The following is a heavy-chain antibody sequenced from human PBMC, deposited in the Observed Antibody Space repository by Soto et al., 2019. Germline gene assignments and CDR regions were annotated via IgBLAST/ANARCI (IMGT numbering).Heavy chain of an antibody. CDR3: ARDPGYNWNVPSSAFDI. CDR2: INSDGSST. D-gene: IGHD1-20*01. J-gene: IGHJ3*02. CDR1: GFTFSSYW. Sequence: GGSLRLSCAASGFTFSSYWMHWVRQAPGKGLVWVSRINSDGSSTSYADSVKGRFTISRDNAKNTLYLQMNSLRAEDTAVYYCARDPGYNWNVPSSAFDIWGQGTMVTVSS. V-gene: IGHV3-74*01.